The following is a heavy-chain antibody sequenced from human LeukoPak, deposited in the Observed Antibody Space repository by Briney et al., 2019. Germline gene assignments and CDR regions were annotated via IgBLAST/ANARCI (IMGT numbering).Heavy chain of an antibody. CDR2: MKQDGSEK. V-gene: IGHV3-7*01. J-gene: IGHJ4*02. CDR3: ARSFGFGEFDY. CDR1: GFTFSSSW. D-gene: IGHD3-10*01. Sequence: GGSLRLSCAASGFTFSSSWMNWVRQAPGKGLEWVANMKQDGSEKYYVDSVKGRFTISRDNAKNSLYLQMNSLRAEDTAVYYCARSFGFGEFDYWGQGTLVTVSS.